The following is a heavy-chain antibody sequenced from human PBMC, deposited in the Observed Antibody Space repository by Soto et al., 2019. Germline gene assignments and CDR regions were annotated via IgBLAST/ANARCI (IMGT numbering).Heavy chain of an antibody. CDR1: DGSVSSGNYY. D-gene: IGHD3-22*01. J-gene: IGHJ4*02. Sequence: SETLSLTCTVSDGSVSSGNYYWSWIRQPPGKGLEWIGYFYYTGSTNYNPSLKSRVTISIDASKNQFSLRLSSVTAADTAVYYCARSMHYSDGSNYSPFDYWGQGTLVTVSS. CDR3: ARSMHYSDGSNYSPFDY. V-gene: IGHV4-61*01. CDR2: FYYTGST.